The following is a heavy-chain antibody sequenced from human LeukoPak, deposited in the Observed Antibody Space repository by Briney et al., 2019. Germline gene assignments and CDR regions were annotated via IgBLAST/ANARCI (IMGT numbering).Heavy chain of an antibody. Sequence: SETLSLTCTVSGGSISSSSYYWGWIRQPPGKGLEWIGYIYYSGSTNYNPSLKSRVTISVDTSKNQFSLKLSSVTAADTAVYYCARGPLGGFYWGQGTLVTVSS. CDR1: GGSISSSSYY. V-gene: IGHV4-61*05. CDR2: IYYSGST. D-gene: IGHD3-16*01. CDR3: ARGPLGGFY. J-gene: IGHJ4*02.